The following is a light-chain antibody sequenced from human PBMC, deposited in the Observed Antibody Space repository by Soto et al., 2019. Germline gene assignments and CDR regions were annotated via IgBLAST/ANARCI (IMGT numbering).Light chain of an antibody. Sequence: DTVMSQSPASLAVSLGGRATINCKSSQRLLYSSNNKNYLACYQHKAGQPPKLLIYWASTRDSGVPDRFSGSGSGTDFTLTINNVQAEDVAVYYCQQYYNPPWTFGQGTKVEI. CDR2: WAS. CDR3: QQYYNPPWT. V-gene: IGKV4-1*01. J-gene: IGKJ1*01. CDR1: QRLLYSSNNKNY.